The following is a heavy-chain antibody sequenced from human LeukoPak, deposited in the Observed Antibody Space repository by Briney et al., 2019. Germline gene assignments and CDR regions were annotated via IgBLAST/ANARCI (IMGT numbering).Heavy chain of an antibody. CDR1: GYTFTSYY. D-gene: IGHD5-12*01. Sequence: ASVKVSCKASGYTFTSYYMHWVRQAPGQGLEWMGIINPSGGSTSYAQKFQDRVTMTRDTSITTAYMDLSSLISDDTAVYYCARAYSGFEAFDYWGQGTLVTVSS. CDR2: INPSGGST. V-gene: IGHV1-46*01. CDR3: ARAYSGFEAFDY. J-gene: IGHJ4*02.